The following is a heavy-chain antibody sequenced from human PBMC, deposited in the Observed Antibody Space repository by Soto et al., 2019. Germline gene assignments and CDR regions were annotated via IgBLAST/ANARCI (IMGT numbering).Heavy chain of an antibody. CDR3: ARDRGVYCSGGSCYPYYYYGMDV. Sequence: SETLSLTCAVSGGSISSSNWWSWVRQPPGKGLEWIGEIYHSGSTNYNPSLKSRVTISVDKSKSQFSLKLSSVTAADTAMYYCARDRGVYCSGGSCYPYYYYGMDVWGQGTTVTVS. CDR1: GGSISSSNW. J-gene: IGHJ6*02. CDR2: IYHSGST. D-gene: IGHD2-15*01. V-gene: IGHV4-4*02.